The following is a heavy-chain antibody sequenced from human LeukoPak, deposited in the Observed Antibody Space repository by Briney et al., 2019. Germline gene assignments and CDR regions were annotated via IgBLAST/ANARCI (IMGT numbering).Heavy chain of an antibody. J-gene: IGHJ4*02. Sequence: GGSLRLSCVTSGFSFSSYAMSWVRQAPGKGLEWVSVFYSGGSTYYADSVKGRFTISRDSSKNTLYLQMNSLRAEDTAVYYCAKSSGSHWGFDYWGQGTLVTVSS. CDR2: FYSGGST. CDR3: AKSSGSHWGFDY. CDR1: GFSFSSYA. V-gene: IGHV3-53*01. D-gene: IGHD1-26*01.